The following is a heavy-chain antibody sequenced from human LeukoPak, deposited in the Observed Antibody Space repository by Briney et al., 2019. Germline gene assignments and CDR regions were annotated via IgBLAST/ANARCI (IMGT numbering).Heavy chain of an antibody. V-gene: IGHV4-39*01. CDR3: ARRRTASDAFDI. J-gene: IGHJ3*02. Sequence: SETLPLTCTVSGGSISSSSYYWGWIRQPPGKGLEWIGSIYYSGSTYYNPSLKSRVTISVDTSKNQFSLKLSPVTAADTAVYYCARRRTASDAFDIWGQGTMVTVSS. D-gene: IGHD6-25*01. CDR2: IYYSGST. CDR1: GGSISSSSYY.